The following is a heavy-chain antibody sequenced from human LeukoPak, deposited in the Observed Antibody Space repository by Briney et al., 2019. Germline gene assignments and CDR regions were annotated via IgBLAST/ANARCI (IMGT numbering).Heavy chain of an antibody. J-gene: IGHJ4*02. CDR2: IDHSGST. CDR1: GGSFSGYY. Sequence: KASETLSLTCAVYGGSFSGYYWSWIRQPPGKGLEWIGEIDHSGSTNYNPSLKSRVTISVDTSKNQFSLKLSSVTAADTAVYYCARHYYDSSGYYPFDYWGQGTLVTVSS. V-gene: IGHV4-34*01. CDR3: ARHYYDSSGYYPFDY. D-gene: IGHD3-22*01.